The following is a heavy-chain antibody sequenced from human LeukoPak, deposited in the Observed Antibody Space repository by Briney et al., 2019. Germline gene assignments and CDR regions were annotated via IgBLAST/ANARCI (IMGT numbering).Heavy chain of an antibody. D-gene: IGHD6-6*01. Sequence: ASVKVSCKASGYIFTSYYMYWVRQAPGQGIERKGIINPSGSSIRYGQKFQGRVTMTRDTSTSTVYMELSSLRSDDTAVYYCARDGQLGYDDAFDIWGQGTMVTVSS. V-gene: IGHV1-46*01. CDR2: INPSGSSI. CDR1: GYIFTSYY. J-gene: IGHJ3*02. CDR3: ARDGQLGYDDAFDI.